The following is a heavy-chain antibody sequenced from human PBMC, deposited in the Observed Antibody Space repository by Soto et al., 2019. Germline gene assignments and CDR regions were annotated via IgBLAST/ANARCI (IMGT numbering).Heavy chain of an antibody. CDR3: AKGTGAAGYDY. CDR1: GVSISSYY. J-gene: IGHJ4*02. CDR2: IYYSGST. D-gene: IGHD6-13*01. V-gene: IGHV4-59*01. Sequence: NPSETLSLTCTVSGVSISSYYWSWIRPPPGTGLEWIGYIYYSGSTNYNPSLKSRVTISVDTSKNQFSLKLSSVTAADTAVYYCAKGTGAAGYDYWGQGTLVTVSS.